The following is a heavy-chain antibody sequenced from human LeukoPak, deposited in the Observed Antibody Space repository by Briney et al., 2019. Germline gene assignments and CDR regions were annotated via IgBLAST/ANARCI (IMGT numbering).Heavy chain of an antibody. CDR3: ARVSMEQLVNFDY. V-gene: IGHV4-34*01. CDR2: INHSGST. Sequence: SETLSLTCAVYGGSFSGYYWSWIRQPPGKGLEWIGEINHSGSTNYNPSLKSRVTISVDTSKNQFSLKLGSVTAADPAVYYCARVSMEQLVNFDYWGQGNPVTVSS. J-gene: IGHJ4*02. CDR1: GGSFSGYY. D-gene: IGHD6-13*01.